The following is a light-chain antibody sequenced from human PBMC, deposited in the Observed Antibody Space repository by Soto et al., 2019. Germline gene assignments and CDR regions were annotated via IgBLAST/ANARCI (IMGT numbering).Light chain of an antibody. V-gene: IGKV3-15*01. CDR2: GAS. CDR3: GQFVSAPPRT. Sequence: EIVLTQSPATLSVSPGERATLSCRASQSVSTNVAWYQQKPGQAPRLLIYGASTRATGIPARFSGGGSGTEFTLTISSLQSEDFAVYYCGQFVSAPPRTFGQGTKVEIK. J-gene: IGKJ1*01. CDR1: QSVSTN.